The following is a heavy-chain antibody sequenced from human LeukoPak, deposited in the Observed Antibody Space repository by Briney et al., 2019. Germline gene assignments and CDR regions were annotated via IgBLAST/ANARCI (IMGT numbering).Heavy chain of an antibody. CDR1: GYTFTSYY. CDR2: INPSGGST. J-gene: IGHJ6*02. CDR3: ASGGVVVPAAMRDLYYYGMDV. D-gene: IGHD2-2*01. V-gene: IGHV1-46*01. Sequence: ASVKVSCKASGYTFTSYYMHWVRQAPGQGLEWMGIINPSGGSTSYAQKFQGRVTITADESTSTAYMELSSLRSEDTAVYYCASGGVVVPAAMRDLYYYGMDVWGQGTTVTVSS.